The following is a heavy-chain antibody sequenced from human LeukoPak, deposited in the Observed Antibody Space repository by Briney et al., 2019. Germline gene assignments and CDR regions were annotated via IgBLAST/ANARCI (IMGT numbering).Heavy chain of an antibody. J-gene: IGHJ6*02. Sequence: PGRSLRLSCAASGFTFSSYGMHWVRQAPGKGLEWVAVIWYDGSNKYYADSVKGRFTISRDNSKNTLYLQMNSLRAEDTAVYYCARVGYYDSSGYHISVIITGYGMDVWGQGTTVTVSS. D-gene: IGHD3-22*01. CDR2: IWYDGSNK. CDR1: GFTFSSYG. CDR3: ARVGYYDSSGYHISVIITGYGMDV. V-gene: IGHV3-33*01.